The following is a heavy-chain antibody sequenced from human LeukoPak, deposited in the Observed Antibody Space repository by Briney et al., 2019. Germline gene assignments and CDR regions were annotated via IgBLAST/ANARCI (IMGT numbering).Heavy chain of an antibody. V-gene: IGHV4-39*01. D-gene: IGHD3-22*01. CDR1: GDSISSSSYY. J-gene: IGHJ3*02. CDR3: ARGPYSYDSSGAFDI. CDR2: IYYSGST. Sequence: SETLSLTCTVSGDSISSSSYYWGFIRQPPGQGLEWIGSIYYSGSTYYNASFKTRVTISLDTSKNQFSLDLTSVTAADTAVYFCARGPYSYDSSGAFDIWGQGTMVTVSS.